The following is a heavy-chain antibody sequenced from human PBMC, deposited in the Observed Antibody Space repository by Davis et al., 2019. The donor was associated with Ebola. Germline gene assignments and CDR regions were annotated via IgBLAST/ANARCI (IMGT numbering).Heavy chain of an antibody. V-gene: IGHV5-51*01. D-gene: IGHD2-2*01. J-gene: IGHJ6*03. CDR2: IYPGDSDT. Sequence: QVSCKASGYSFTSYWIGWVRQMPGKGLEWMGIIYPGDSDTRYSPSFQGQVTISADKSISTAYLQWSSLKASDTAMYYCARLAPDGGCSSTSCYGFYMDVWGKGTTVTVSS. CDR3: ARLAPDGGCSSTSCYGFYMDV. CDR1: GYSFTSYW.